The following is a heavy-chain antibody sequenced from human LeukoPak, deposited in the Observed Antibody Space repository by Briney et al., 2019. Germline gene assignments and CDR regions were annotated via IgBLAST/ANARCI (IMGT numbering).Heavy chain of an antibody. Sequence: ASVKVSCKASGYTFTSYAMHWVRQAPGQRLEWMGWINAGNGNTKYSQKFQGRVTMTTDTSTSTAYMELRSLRSDDTAVYYCARGLLYYDSSGYYSWGQGTLVTVSS. CDR2: INAGNGNT. D-gene: IGHD3-22*01. V-gene: IGHV1-3*01. CDR3: ARGLLYYDSSGYYS. CDR1: GYTFTSYA. J-gene: IGHJ4*02.